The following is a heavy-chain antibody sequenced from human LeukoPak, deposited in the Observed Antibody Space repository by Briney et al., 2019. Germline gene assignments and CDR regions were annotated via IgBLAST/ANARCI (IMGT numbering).Heavy chain of an antibody. J-gene: IGHJ4*02. D-gene: IGHD4-4*01. V-gene: IGHV4-59*01. CDR2: IYYSGST. CDR1: GGSISSYC. Sequence: SETLSLTCTVSGGSISSYCWSWIRHPPGKGLEWIGYIYYSGSTNYNPSLKSRVTISVDTSKNQFSLKLSSVTAADTAVYYCARGPRLYTVTHVYYFDYWGQGTLVTVSS. CDR3: ARGPRLYTVTHVYYFDY.